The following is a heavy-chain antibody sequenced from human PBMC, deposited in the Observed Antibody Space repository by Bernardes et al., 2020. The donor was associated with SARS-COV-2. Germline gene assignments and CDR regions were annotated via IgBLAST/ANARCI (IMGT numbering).Heavy chain of an antibody. CDR3: ARVRQGSSGLPFDS. CDR1: GASLSDHY. J-gene: IGHJ4*02. D-gene: IGHD3-22*01. CDR2: IYYIGTT. V-gene: IGHV4-59*11. Sequence: SESLSLTRTVSGASLSDHYGSWIRQPPGKELEWIGYIYYIGTTNYNPSLKSRVTISIDTSKNQFSLKLNSVTAADTAVYYCARVRQGSSGLPFDSWGQGNLVTVSS.